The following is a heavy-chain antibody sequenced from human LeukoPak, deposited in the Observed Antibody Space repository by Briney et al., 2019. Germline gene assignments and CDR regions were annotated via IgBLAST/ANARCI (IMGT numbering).Heavy chain of an antibody. J-gene: IGHJ5*02. CDR1: GFTFSSYS. CDR2: ISSGSTYM. CDR3: IRDFRSADL. Sequence: GGSLRLSCAASGFTFSSYSMNWVRQAPGKGLEWVSSISSGSTYMYYADSVKGRFTISRDNAQNSVFLQMNSLRAEDTATYYCIRDFRSADLWGQGTLVTVTS. V-gene: IGHV3-21*06.